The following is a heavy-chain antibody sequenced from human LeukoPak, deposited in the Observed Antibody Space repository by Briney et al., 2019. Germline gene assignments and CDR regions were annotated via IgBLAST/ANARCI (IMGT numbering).Heavy chain of an antibody. J-gene: IGHJ4*02. V-gene: IGHV4-31*03. D-gene: IGHD5-18*01. CDR3: ARVPDSYSYGYASYYFDY. CDR2: IYYSGST. CDR1: GGSISSGGYY. Sequence: SETLSLTCTVSGGSISSGGYYWSWIRQHPGKGLEWIGYIYYSGSTYYNPSHKSRVTISVDTSKNQFSLKLSSVTAADTAVYYCARVPDSYSYGYASYYFDYWGQGTLVTVSS.